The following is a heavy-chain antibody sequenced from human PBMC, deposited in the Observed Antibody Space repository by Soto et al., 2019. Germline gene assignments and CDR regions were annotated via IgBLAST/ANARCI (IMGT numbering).Heavy chain of an antibody. Sequence: EVQLVESGGGLVQPGGSLRLSCAASGFTFSNHWMSWVRQTPGKGLEWVANIKGDENEKYYVDSVKGRFTISRDNAKNSLYLQMNSLRAEDTAVYYCARPIWGALRGTQNRFDYWGQGTLVTVSS. J-gene: IGHJ4*02. V-gene: IGHV3-7*01. CDR2: IKGDENEK. CDR1: GFTFSNHW. D-gene: IGHD1-1*01. CDR3: ARPIWGALRGTQNRFDY.